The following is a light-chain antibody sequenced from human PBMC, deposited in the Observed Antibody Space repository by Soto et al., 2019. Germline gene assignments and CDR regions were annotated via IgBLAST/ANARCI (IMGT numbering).Light chain of an antibody. CDR2: GAS. V-gene: IGKV3-20*01. J-gene: IGKJ2*01. CDR3: QVYGRSPLMYT. Sequence: EIVLTQSPGTLSLSPGERATLSCRASQSVTSDFLAWYQQKPGQAPRLLIYGASSRAAGVPDRFTGSGSGTHFTLTITRLEPEDFAVCYCQVYGRSPLMYTFGQGNKLAVK. CDR1: QSVTSDF.